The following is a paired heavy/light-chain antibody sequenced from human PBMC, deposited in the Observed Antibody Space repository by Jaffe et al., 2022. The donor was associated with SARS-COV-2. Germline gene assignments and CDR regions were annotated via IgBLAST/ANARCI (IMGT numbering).Heavy chain of an antibody. CDR2: ISYDGAYK. CDR1: GFTFNGYA. D-gene: IGHD5-12*01. V-gene: IGHV3-30*04. CDR3: ASEYSVGYFRFEY. J-gene: IGHJ4*02. Sequence: QVQLVESGGGVVQPGTSLRLSCAASGFTFNGYAMHWVRQAPGKGLEWVSVISYDGAYKYYADSVTGRFSISRDVSKTMLYLQMHSLTTEDTAVYYCASEYSVGYFRFEYWGQGTLVTVSS.
Light chain of an antibody. CDR2: STS. CDR3: LLYYSGAQPWV. J-gene: IGLJ3*02. CDR1: TGPVTSDYY. Sequence: QTVVTQEPSLTVSPGGTVTLTCASSTGPVTSDYYANWFQQKPGQAPRTLIYSTSNKHSWTPARFSGSLLGGKAALTLSRVQPEDEAEYYCLLYYSGAQPWVFGGGTKLTVL. V-gene: IGLV7-43*01.